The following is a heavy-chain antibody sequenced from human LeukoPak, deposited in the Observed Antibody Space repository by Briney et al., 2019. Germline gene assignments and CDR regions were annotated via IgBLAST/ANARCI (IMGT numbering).Heavy chain of an antibody. CDR2: IYYSGST. D-gene: IGHD1-26*01. Sequence: SETLSLTCTVSGGSISSSSYYWGWIRQPPGKGLEWIGSIYYSGSTYYNPSLKSRVTISVDTSKNQFSLKLSSVTAADTAVYYCARDLRRGSYGYWGQGTLVTVSS. V-gene: IGHV4-39*07. CDR1: GGSISSSSYY. J-gene: IGHJ4*02. CDR3: ARDLRRGSYGY.